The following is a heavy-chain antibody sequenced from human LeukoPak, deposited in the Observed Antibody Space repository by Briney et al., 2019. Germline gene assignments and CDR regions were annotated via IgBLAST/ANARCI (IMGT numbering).Heavy chain of an antibody. CDR1: GFTFDTYG. CDR3: ARDRMGGSFDY. Sequence: GGSLRLSCAASGFTFDTYGMNWVRQAPGKGLEWVSFITGGSNTIYYADSVKGRFTISRDNAKNSLYLQMNSRRVEDTAVYYCARDRMGGSFDYWGQGTLVTVSS. D-gene: IGHD2-15*01. V-gene: IGHV3-48*01. CDR2: ITGGSNTI. J-gene: IGHJ4*02.